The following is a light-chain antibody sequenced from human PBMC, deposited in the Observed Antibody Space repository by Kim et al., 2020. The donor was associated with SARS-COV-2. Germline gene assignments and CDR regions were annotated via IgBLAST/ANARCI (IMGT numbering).Light chain of an antibody. CDR1: QGVSSW. CDR2: AAS. V-gene: IGKV1D-16*01. CDR3: QQYDSYPRT. J-gene: IGKJ1*01. Sequence: DIQMTQSPSSLSASIGDRVTITCRASQGVSSWLAWYQQKPEKAPKCLIYAASSLQSGVPSRFSGSGSGTDFTLTISSLQPEDFATYYCQQYDSYPRTFGQGTRVEIK.